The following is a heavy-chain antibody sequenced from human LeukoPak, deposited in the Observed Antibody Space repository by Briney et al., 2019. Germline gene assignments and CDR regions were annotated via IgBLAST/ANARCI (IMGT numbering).Heavy chain of an antibody. CDR1: GYSFTSYW. J-gene: IGHJ4*02. V-gene: IGHV5-51*03. CDR3: ARKWSPIAVAGDFDY. D-gene: IGHD6-19*01. CDR2: IYPGDSDT. Sequence: GESLKISCKGSGYSFTSYWIGWVRQMPGKGLESMGIIYPGDSDTRYSPSFQGQVTISADKSISTAYLQWSSLKASDTAMYYCARKWSPIAVAGDFDYWGQGTLVTVSS.